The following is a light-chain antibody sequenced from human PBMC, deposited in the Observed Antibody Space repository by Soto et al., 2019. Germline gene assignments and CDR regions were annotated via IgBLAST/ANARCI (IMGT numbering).Light chain of an antibody. CDR3: QQRSNWPPVT. Sequence: EIVLTQSPATLFLSPGERATLSCRASQSVSSYLAWYQQKPGQAPRLLIYDASNRATGIPARFSASESGTDFTLAISSLEPEDFAIYYRQQRSNWPPVTFGGGTKVEIK. CDR2: DAS. CDR1: QSVSSY. V-gene: IGKV3-11*01. J-gene: IGKJ4*01.